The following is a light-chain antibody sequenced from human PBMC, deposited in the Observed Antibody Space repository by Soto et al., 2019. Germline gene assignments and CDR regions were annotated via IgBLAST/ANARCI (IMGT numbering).Light chain of an antibody. V-gene: IGKV3-20*01. Sequence: EVILTQSPSILSLSPGDRAALSCRASQTIRNNYVAWYQQKPGQAPKLLIYGASSRATGIPGRFSGSGSGTGFVLTISRLEPDDFAVYHCQLYGGPVGYIFGQGTKLEFK. CDR2: GAS. CDR1: QTIRNNY. CDR3: QLYGGPVGYI. J-gene: IGKJ2*01.